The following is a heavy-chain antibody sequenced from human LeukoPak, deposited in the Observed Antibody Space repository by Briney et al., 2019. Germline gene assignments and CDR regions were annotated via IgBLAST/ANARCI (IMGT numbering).Heavy chain of an antibody. V-gene: IGHV1-2*06. Sequence: RASVKVSCKASGYTFTSYAMNWVRQAPGQGLEWLGRINPYSGGTNYAQRFQGRVTMTRDTSISTAYMELSRLISGDTATYYCARDYDTSGALAYWGQGTLVTVSS. CDR3: ARDYDTSGALAY. CDR1: GYTFTSYA. D-gene: IGHD3-22*01. J-gene: IGHJ4*02. CDR2: INPYSGGT.